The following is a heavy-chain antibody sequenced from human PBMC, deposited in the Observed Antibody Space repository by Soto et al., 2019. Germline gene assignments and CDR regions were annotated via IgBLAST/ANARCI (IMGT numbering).Heavy chain of an antibody. V-gene: IGHV4-38-2*01. J-gene: IGHJ6*02. Sequence: PSETLSLTCAVSGGSIASIYHWAWIRQPPGRGLEWVASIYHTGTTYYHPSLKSRVTISVDTSKNQFSLNVRSVTAADTAVYYCARGVSDYYGSSDYYYYYGMDVWGQGTTVTVSS. D-gene: IGHD3-10*01. CDR1: GGSIASIYH. CDR3: ARGVSDYYGSSDYYYYYGMDV. CDR2: IYHTGTT.